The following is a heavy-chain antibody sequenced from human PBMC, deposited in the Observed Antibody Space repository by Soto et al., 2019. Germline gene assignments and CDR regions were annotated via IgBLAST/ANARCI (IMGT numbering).Heavy chain of an antibody. D-gene: IGHD3-16*01. CDR3: ARTGGYDAFDI. CDR1: GFTFSSYS. Sequence: GGSLRLSCAASGFTFSSYSMNWVRQAPGKGLEWVSYISSSSSTIYYADSVKGRFTISRDNAKNSLYLQMNSLRAEDTAVYYCARTGGYDAFDIWGKGTMVTVSS. J-gene: IGHJ3*02. V-gene: IGHV3-48*04. CDR2: ISSSSSTI.